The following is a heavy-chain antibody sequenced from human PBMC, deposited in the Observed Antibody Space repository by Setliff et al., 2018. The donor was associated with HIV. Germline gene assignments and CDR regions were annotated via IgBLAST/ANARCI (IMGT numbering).Heavy chain of an antibody. CDR2: ISGSGTRT. CDR3: ARDTAELLGLYYYYGMDV. Sequence: GGSLRLSCAASGFTFGNFGMHWVRQAPGKGLEWVAYISGSGTRTFYLDSVKGRFTISRDNAKNSLYLQMNSLRAEDTAVYYCARDTAELLGLYYYYGMDVWGQGTTVTVSS. J-gene: IGHJ6*02. V-gene: IGHV3-48*04. D-gene: IGHD1-26*01. CDR1: GFTFGNFG.